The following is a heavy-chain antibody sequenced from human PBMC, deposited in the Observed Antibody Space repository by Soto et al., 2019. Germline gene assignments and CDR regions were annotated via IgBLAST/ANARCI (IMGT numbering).Heavy chain of an antibody. CDR2: ISSSSSYI. J-gene: IGHJ4*02. V-gene: IGHV3-21*01. CDR1: GFTFSSYS. CDR3: ARGRGSYGHVDH. D-gene: IGHD5-18*01. Sequence: EVQLVESGGGLVKPGGSLRLSCAASGFTFSSYSMNWVRQAPGKGLEWVSSISSSSSYIYYADSVKGRFTISRDNAKNTLYLQMNRLRAEDTAVYYCARGRGSYGHVDHWGQGTLVTVSS.